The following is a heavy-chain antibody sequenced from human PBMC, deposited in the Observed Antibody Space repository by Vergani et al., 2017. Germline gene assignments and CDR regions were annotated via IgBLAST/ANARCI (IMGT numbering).Heavy chain of an antibody. J-gene: IGHJ6*03. D-gene: IGHD2-21*01. V-gene: IGHV3-33*01. CDR3: VREXSYCGSTTCRNPSYVYYYHMDV. CDR1: GFTFSTYA. CDR2: IYYDGSKK. Sequence: QVQLVESGGGVVQPGRSLRLSCTSSGFTFSTYAMHWVRQAPGKGLEWVAIIYYDGSKKYYADSVKGRFTISRDNSRNTLDLLMSSLRAEDTAIYYCVREXSYCGSTTCRNPSYVYYYHMDVWGEVTTVTVSS.